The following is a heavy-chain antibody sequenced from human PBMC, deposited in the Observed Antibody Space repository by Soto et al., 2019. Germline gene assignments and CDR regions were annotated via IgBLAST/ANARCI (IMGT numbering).Heavy chain of an antibody. CDR3: ARGAIVKRVGNWFAP. V-gene: IGHV4-31*03. CDR1: GGSISSAGYC. CDR2: MYYSGIT. Sequence: SETLSLTCTVSGGSISSAGYCWSWIRQHPGRGLEWIGYMYYSGITYYNPSLLSRVTMSVDMSKNQFSLKLFSVTAADTAVYYCARGAIVKRVGNWFAPWGQGTLVLVSS. D-gene: IGHD1-26*01. J-gene: IGHJ5*02.